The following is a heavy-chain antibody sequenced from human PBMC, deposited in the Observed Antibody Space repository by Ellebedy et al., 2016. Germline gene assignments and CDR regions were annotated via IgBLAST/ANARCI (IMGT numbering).Heavy chain of an antibody. CDR1: GFTFSNFF. CDR2: ISAGGETT. CDR3: RPGHYANL. J-gene: IGHJ5*02. V-gene: IGHV3-23*01. D-gene: IGHD4-17*01. Sequence: GESLKISCVASGFTFSNFFMGWVRRAPGKGLEWVATISAGGETTHFADSVRGRFSVSRDNSKSTLFLHMYSLRVDDTAVYYCRPGHYANLWGHGTLVTVSS.